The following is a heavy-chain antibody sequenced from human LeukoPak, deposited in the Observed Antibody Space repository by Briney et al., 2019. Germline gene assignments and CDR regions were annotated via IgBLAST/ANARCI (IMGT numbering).Heavy chain of an antibody. J-gene: IGHJ6*03. CDR1: GFTFSSYW. D-gene: IGHD6-13*01. CDR2: IKQDGREK. Sequence: GGSLRLSCAASGFTFSSYWMSWVGQAPGKGLEWVANIKQDGREKYYVDSVKGRFTISRDNAKNSLYLQMNSLRADDTAVYYCARGARIAAAASYYYMDVWGKGTTVTVSS. CDR3: ARGARIAAAASYYYMDV. V-gene: IGHV3-7*01.